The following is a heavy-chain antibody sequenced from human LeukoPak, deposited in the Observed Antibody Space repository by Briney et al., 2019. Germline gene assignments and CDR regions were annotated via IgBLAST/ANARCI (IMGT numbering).Heavy chain of an antibody. V-gene: IGHV3-21*01. Sequence: GGSLRLSCAASGFTFSSHGMNWVRQAPGKGLEWVSSISSSSSYIYYADSVKGRVTVSRDNAKNSLFLQMNSLRAEDTAVYYCARVQHRTGWFDPWGQGTLVTVSS. CDR2: ISSSSSYI. CDR1: GFTFSSHG. D-gene: IGHD1-1*01. CDR3: ARVQHRTGWFDP. J-gene: IGHJ5*02.